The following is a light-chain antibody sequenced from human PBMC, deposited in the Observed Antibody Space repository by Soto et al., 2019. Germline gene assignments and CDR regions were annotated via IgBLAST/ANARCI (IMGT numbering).Light chain of an antibody. J-gene: IGKJ1*01. V-gene: IGKV3-20*01. CDR1: QSVSSN. CDR3: QQYDSSPAT. Sequence: EIVMTQSPATLSVSPGERATLSCRASQSVSSNLAWYQQKPGQAPRLLIYGTSSRATGIPDRFSGSGSGTDFTLTISRLEPEDLAVYCCQQYDSSPATVGQGTKGEIK. CDR2: GTS.